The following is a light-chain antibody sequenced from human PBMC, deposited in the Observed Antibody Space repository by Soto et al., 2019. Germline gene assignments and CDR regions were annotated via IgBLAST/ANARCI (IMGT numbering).Light chain of an antibody. Sequence: DIQMTQSPSTLSASVVDRVTITFRASQSISSWLAWYQQKPGKAPKLLIYDASSLESGVPSRFSGSESGTEFTLTISSLQPDDFATYYCQQYNNYSWTFGQGTKVDIK. CDR1: QSISSW. CDR2: DAS. V-gene: IGKV1-5*01. CDR3: QQYNNYSWT. J-gene: IGKJ1*01.